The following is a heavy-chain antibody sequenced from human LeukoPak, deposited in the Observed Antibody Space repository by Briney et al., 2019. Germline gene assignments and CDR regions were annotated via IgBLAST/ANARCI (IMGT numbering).Heavy chain of an antibody. J-gene: IGHJ4*02. Sequence: ASVKVSCKASGYTFTNYAIHWVRQAPGQGLEWMGWMNPNSGNTGYAQKFQGRVTITADESTSTAYMELSSLRSEDTAVYYCARASLNSSGFKSGFDYWGQGTLVTVSS. CDR3: ARASLNSSGFKSGFDY. CDR2: MNPNSGNT. V-gene: IGHV1-8*03. CDR1: GYTFTNYA. D-gene: IGHD3-22*01.